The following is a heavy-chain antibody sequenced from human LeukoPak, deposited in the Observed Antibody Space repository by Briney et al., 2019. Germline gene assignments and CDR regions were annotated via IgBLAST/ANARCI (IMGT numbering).Heavy chain of an antibody. CDR2: IYHSGST. D-gene: IGHD3-9*01. V-gene: IGHV4-4*02. J-gene: IGHJ4*02. CDR3: ARVHYVILTGTVNFDY. Sequence: SETLSLTCAVSGGSISSSNWWSWVRQPPGKGLEWIGEIYHSGSTNYNPSLKSRVTISVDKSKNQFSLKLSSVTAADTAVYYCARVHYVILTGTVNFDYWGQGTLVTVSS. CDR1: GGSISSSNW.